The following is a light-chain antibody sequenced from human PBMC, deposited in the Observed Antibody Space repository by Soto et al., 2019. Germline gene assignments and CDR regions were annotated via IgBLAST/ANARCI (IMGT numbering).Light chain of an antibody. V-gene: IGLV1-40*01. CDR3: QSYDSSLAGFV. Sequence: ALTQPPSVSGAPGQRVTISCTGSSTNIGARFDVHWYRHLPGTAPKLLISVNTNGPSGVADRFSGSKSGTSASLAIAGLRAEDEADYYCQSYDSSLAGFVFGTGTKVTVL. CDR2: VNT. CDR1: STNIGARFD. J-gene: IGLJ1*01.